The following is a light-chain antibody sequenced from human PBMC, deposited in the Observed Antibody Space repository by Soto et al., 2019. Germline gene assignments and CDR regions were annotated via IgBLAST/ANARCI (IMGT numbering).Light chain of an antibody. J-gene: IGKJ5*01. CDR1: QRLRASY. Sequence: EIVFTQSPATLSLSPGQRATLSCRASQRLRASYIAWYQQKPGQAPKFLIYGVSSRATGIPDRFSGSGSGTDFTLTISRLEPEDFAAYHCQQYGSSPLITFGQGTRLEIK. V-gene: IGKV3-20*01. CDR2: GVS. CDR3: QQYGSSPLIT.